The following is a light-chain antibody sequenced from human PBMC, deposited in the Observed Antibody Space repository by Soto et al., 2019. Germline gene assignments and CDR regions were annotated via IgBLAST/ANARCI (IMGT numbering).Light chain of an antibody. CDR1: SSDVGGYNY. V-gene: IGLV2-8*01. CDR2: EVS. Sequence: QSALTQPPSASGSPGQSVTISCTGTSSDVGGYNYVSWYQQHPGKAPKLMIYEVSKRPSGVPDRFSGSKSGNTASLTVSGLQAEDEADYYCSSYEGSKRVFGGGTKLTVL. CDR3: SSYEGSKRV. J-gene: IGLJ3*02.